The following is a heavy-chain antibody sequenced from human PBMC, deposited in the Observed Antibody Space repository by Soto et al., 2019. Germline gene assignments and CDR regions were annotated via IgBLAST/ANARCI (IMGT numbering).Heavy chain of an antibody. CDR2: INGSGGTM. Sequence: EVQLLESGGGLVQPGGSLRISCAASGFTFSRYAMSWVRQAPGKGLEWVASINGSGGTMYYADSVKGRFAVSRDNSNNTLFLQMKSLRAEDTDMYYCAKAPPETAMITLTIDHWGQGTLVTVSS. D-gene: IGHD3-16*01. CDR3: AKAPPETAMITLTIDH. V-gene: IGHV3-23*01. CDR1: GFTFSRYA. J-gene: IGHJ4*02.